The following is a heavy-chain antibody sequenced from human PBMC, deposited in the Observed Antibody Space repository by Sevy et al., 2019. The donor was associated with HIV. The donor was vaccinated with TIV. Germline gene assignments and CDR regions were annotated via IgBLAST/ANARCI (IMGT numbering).Heavy chain of an antibody. CDR1: GINFRNSI. CDR2: MSFDGSIQ. V-gene: IGHV3-30*04. D-gene: IGHD1-26*01. J-gene: IGHJ3*02. CDR3: AREGETSGHAGAFDI. Sequence: GGSLRRSCSASGINFRNSIFHWVRQAPGKGLEWVALMSFDGSIQYFGDSEMGRLTISRDDSKNTFYLQVNSLRVEDTAVYYCAREGETSGHAGAFDIWGQGTMVTVSS.